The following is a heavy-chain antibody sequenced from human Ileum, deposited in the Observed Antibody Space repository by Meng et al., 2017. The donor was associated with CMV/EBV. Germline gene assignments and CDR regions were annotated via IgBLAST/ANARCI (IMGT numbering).Heavy chain of an antibody. CDR1: RITFSSYA. V-gene: IGHV3-23*01. CDR3: AKDCRM. D-gene: IGHD5-24*01. CDR2: ISGSGITT. J-gene: IGHJ4*01. Sequence: GSLGLSCAASRITFSSYAMSWVRQAPGKGLEWVSAISGSGITTYYGDSVKGRFTISRDNSKNTLYLQMNSLRAEDTAVYYCAKDCRMGGQGTLVTVSS.